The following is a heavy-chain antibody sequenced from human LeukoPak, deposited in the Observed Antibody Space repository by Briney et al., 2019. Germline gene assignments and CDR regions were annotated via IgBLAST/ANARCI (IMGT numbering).Heavy chain of an antibody. Sequence: GGSLRLSCAASGFTFSSYAMHWVRQAPGKGLEWVAVISYDGSNKYYADSVKGRFTISRDNSKNTLHLQMNSLRAEDTAVYYCARDGPPGGAFDIWGQGTMVTVSS. J-gene: IGHJ3*02. D-gene: IGHD3-10*01. CDR3: ARDGPPGGAFDI. CDR1: GFTFSSYA. V-gene: IGHV3-30-3*01. CDR2: ISYDGSNK.